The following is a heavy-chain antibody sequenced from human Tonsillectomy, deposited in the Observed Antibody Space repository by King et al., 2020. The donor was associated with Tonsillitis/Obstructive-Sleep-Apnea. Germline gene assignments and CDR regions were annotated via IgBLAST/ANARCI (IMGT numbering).Heavy chain of an antibody. CDR3: ARVQVVVVPAAIVD. Sequence: VPLQESGPGLVKPSETLSLTCTVSGGSISSYYWSWIRPPPGKGLEWIGYIYYSGSTNYNPSLKSRVTISVDTSKNQFSLKLSSVTAADTAVYYCARVQVVVVPAAIVDWGQGTLVTVSS. V-gene: IGHV4-59*01. J-gene: IGHJ4*02. D-gene: IGHD2-2*01. CDR2: IYYSGST. CDR1: GGSISSYY.